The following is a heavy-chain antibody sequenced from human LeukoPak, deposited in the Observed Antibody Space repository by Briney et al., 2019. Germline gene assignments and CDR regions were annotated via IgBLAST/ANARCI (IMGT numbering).Heavy chain of an antibody. CDR2: FVYIYGSA. CDR1: GGTLSSYA. Sequence: SVKVSCKTSGGTLSSYAINWVRQAPGQGLEWMGWFVYIYGSAVYAEKFQGRVTITTDESSSTVSMELGSLRSEDTAVYYCASSAHYDDSNGPADYWGQGTRVTVSS. J-gene: IGHJ4*02. CDR3: ASSAHYDDSNGPADY. D-gene: IGHD3-22*01. V-gene: IGHV1-69*05.